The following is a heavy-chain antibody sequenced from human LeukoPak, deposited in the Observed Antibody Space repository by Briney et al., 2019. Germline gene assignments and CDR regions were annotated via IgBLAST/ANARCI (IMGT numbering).Heavy chain of an antibody. V-gene: IGHV4-39*07. CDR1: GASITGSYF. CDR3: ARASRAARLHY. CDR2: VSYTGSN. D-gene: IGHD6-6*01. J-gene: IGHJ4*02. Sequence: SETLSLTCTVSGASITGSYFWGWIRQPPGKRLEWIGSVSYTGSNYYNPSLKSRATISVDTSKNQFSLRLTSVTAADTAVYYCARASRAARLHYWGQGTLVTVSS.